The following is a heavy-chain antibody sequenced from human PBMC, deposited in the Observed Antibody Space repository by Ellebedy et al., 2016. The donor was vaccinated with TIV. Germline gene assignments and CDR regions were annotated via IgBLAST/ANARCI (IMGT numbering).Heavy chain of an antibody. V-gene: IGHV3-7*01. Sequence: GESLKISCAASGFSFSSYWMTWVRQAPGKGLEWVANIRQDGSEKFYVDSVKGRFTISRDNAKNSLYLQMSSLKAEDTAVYYCATDGSFGDYLSPTHAFVFWGQGTTVTVSS. CDR1: GFSFSSYW. CDR3: ATDGSFGDYLSPTHAFVF. J-gene: IGHJ3*01. D-gene: IGHD4-17*01. CDR2: IRQDGSEK.